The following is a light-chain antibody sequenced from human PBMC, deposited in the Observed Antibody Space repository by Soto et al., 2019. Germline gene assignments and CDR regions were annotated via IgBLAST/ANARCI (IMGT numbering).Light chain of an antibody. CDR3: QQYNNWLPIT. V-gene: IGKV3-15*01. Sequence: EIVMTQSPATLSVSPRKRATLCCRDSQSVSSNLAWYQPTPRQAPRLIXYGASTRATGIPGRFSGSGSGTEFTLTISSLQSEDFALYYCQQYNNWLPITFGQGTRLETK. J-gene: IGKJ5*01. CDR2: GAS. CDR1: QSVSSN.